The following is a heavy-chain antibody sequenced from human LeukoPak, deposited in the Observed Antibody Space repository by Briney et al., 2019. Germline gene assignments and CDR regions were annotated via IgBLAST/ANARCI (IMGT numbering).Heavy chain of an antibody. CDR2: ISSSGSTI. CDR3: ARDRYDSSGYKVYYFDY. D-gene: IGHD3-22*01. V-gene: IGHV3-48*03. Sequence: GGSLRLSCAASGFTFSSYEMNWVRQAPGKRLEWVSYISSSGSTIYYADSVKGRFTISRDNAKNSLYLKMNSLRAEDTAVYYCARDRYDSSGYKVYYFDYWGQGTLVTVSS. J-gene: IGHJ4*02. CDR1: GFTFSSYE.